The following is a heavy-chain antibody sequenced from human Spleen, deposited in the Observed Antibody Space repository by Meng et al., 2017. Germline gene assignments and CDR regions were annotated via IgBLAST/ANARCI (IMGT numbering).Heavy chain of an antibody. Sequence: QGGVVPCGAEVKKQGASVQVSCKAFGYTFTGYYIHWVRQAPGQGLEWMGRINPISDDTHYAKKFHDRVTMTSDTSISTAYMELSRLRSDDTAVYYCVRDEDISAAGYLFGDYWGQGTLVTVSS. J-gene: IGHJ4*02. CDR3: VRDEDISAAGYLFGDY. CDR1: GYTFTGYY. V-gene: IGHV1-2*06. CDR2: INPISDDT. D-gene: IGHD6-13*01.